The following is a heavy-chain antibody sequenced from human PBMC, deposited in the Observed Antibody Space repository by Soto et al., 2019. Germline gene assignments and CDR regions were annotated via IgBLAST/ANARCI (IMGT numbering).Heavy chain of an antibody. V-gene: IGHV1-69*15. Sequence: QVHLVQSGAEVKKPGSSVNVSCKASGGTFSNYAITWVRQAPGQGLEWVGRIIPIFGTTNVAQKFHGRVTITADESTTTAYMELCGLRSDDTAVYYCAKDGGADGYFGNWLDPWGQGTLVTVSS. CDR2: IIPIFGTT. J-gene: IGHJ5*02. D-gene: IGHD5-12*01. CDR1: GGTFSNYA. CDR3: AKDGGADGYFGNWLDP.